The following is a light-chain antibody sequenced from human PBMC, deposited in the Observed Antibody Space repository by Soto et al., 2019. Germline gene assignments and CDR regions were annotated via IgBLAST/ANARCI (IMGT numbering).Light chain of an antibody. CDR2: EVS. J-gene: IGLJ3*02. Sequence: QSVLTQPASVSGSPGQSITISCTGTSSDVGDYNYVSWYQHHPGKAPKLMIYEVSNRPSGVSNRFSGSKSGSTASLTISGLQAEDEADYYCSSYTSSSTPWVFGGGTKLTVL. CDR1: SSDVGDYNY. V-gene: IGLV2-14*01. CDR3: SSYTSSSTPWV.